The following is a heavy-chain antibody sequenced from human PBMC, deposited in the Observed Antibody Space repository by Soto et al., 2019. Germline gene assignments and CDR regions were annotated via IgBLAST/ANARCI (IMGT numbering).Heavy chain of an antibody. CDR3: ERLGVVAATAFDY. D-gene: IGHD2-15*01. V-gene: IGHV4-39*01. CDR1: GGSISSSNYY. J-gene: IGHJ4*02. Sequence: QLQLQESGPGLVKPSKTLSLTCTVTGGSISSSNYYWGWIRQPPGKGLEWFGYIYYSGSKYQNPPLKTRVTISVDTSKPQNSLKLSSVTAADTTVYYCERLGVVAATAFDYWGKGNLVTVSS. CDR2: IYYSGSK.